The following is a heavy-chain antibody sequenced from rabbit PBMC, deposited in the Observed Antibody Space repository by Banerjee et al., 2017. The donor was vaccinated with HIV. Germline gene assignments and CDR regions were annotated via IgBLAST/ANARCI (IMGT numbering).Heavy chain of an antibody. D-gene: IGHD4-1*01. Sequence: QEQLEESGGDLVKPEGSLTLTCTASGFSFNNNYVMCWVRQAPGKGLEWIACIYAGSSGIAFYATWAKGRFTISKTSSTTVTLQMTSLTAADTATYFCARDLAGVIGWNFNLWGPGTLVTVS. CDR3: ARDLAGVIGWNFNL. CDR2: IYAGSSGIA. J-gene: IGHJ4*01. CDR1: GFSFNNNYV. V-gene: IGHV1S45*01.